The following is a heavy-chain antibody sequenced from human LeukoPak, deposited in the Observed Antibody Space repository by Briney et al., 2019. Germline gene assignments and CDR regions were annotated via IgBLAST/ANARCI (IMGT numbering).Heavy chain of an antibody. V-gene: IGHV1-69*04. Sequence: GASVTVSCKASGGTFSSYAISWARQAPGQGLEWMGRIIPILGIANYAQKFQGRVTITADKSTSTAYMELSSLRSEDTAVYYCAREHDYVWGSYRHYFDYWGQGTLVTVSS. CDR3: AREHDYVWGSYRHYFDY. J-gene: IGHJ4*02. CDR2: IIPILGIA. CDR1: GGTFSSYA. D-gene: IGHD3-16*02.